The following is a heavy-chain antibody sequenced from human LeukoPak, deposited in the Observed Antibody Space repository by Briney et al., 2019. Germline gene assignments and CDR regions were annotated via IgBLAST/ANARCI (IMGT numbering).Heavy chain of an antibody. CDR1: GYSFTTYW. Sequence: GESLKISCQGSGYSFTTYWIGWVRQMPGKGLEWMGIIYPGDSDTRYNPSFQGQVTISADQSISTAYLQWSSLEASDTAIYYCARRLRDGYIFRYYFDYWGQGTLVTVSS. D-gene: IGHD5-24*01. V-gene: IGHV5-51*01. J-gene: IGHJ4*02. CDR2: IYPGDSDT. CDR3: ARRLRDGYIFRYYFDY.